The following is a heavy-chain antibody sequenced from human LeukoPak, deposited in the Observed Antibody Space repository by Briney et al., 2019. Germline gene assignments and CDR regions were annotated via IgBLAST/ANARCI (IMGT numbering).Heavy chain of an antibody. Sequence: GGSLRLSCTASGFSFSGHWMHWARQLPGKGLVWVSRISPTGSTTSYADSVKGRLTVSRDNAKNTLYLQVNNLRAEDTAVYYCARGPNSNWSGLDFWGQGTLLTVSP. J-gene: IGHJ4*02. D-gene: IGHD6-6*01. CDR3: ARGPNSNWSGLDF. CDR2: ISPTGSTT. V-gene: IGHV3-74*01. CDR1: GFSFSGHW.